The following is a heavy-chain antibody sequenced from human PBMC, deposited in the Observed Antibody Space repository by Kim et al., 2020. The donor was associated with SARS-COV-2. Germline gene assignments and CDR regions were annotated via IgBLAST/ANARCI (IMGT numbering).Heavy chain of an antibody. CDR2: IDPSDSYT. CDR3: ARQGDSSGGALRWWFDL. J-gene: IGHJ2*01. V-gene: IGHV5-10-1*01. Sequence: GESLKISCKGSGYSFTSYWISWVRQMPGKGLEWMGRIDPSDSYTNYSPSFQGHVTISADKSISTAYLQWSSLKASDTAMYYCARQGDSSGGALRWWFDLWGRGTLVTVSS. D-gene: IGHD3-22*01. CDR1: GYSFTSYW.